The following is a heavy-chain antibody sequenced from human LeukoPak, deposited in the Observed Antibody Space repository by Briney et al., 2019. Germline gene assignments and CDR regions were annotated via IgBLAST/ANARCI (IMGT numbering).Heavy chain of an antibody. CDR2: LNWNGDST. J-gene: IGHJ4*02. Sequence: GGSLRLSCAASGFTFDDYGMNWVRQAPGKGLEWVSGLNWNGDSTGYADSVKGRFTISRDNAKNSLYLQMNSLRVEDTAVYYCTRDPRNLDYWGQGTLVTVSS. D-gene: IGHD1-14*01. CDR3: TRDPRNLDY. CDR1: GFTFDDYG. V-gene: IGHV3-20*04.